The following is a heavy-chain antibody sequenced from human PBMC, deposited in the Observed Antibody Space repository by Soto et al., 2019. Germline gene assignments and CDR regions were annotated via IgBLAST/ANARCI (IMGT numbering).Heavy chain of an antibody. CDR2: IYYSGST. CDR1: GGSISSYY. Sequence: SETLSLTCTVSGGSISSYYWSWIRQPPGKGLEWIGYIYYSGSTNYNPSLKSRVTISVDTSKNQFSLKLSSVTAADTAVYYCARLLDYGDYVWLGSRYYYGMDVWGQGTTVTVSS. J-gene: IGHJ6*02. CDR3: ARLLDYGDYVWLGSRYYYGMDV. V-gene: IGHV4-59*08. D-gene: IGHD4-17*01.